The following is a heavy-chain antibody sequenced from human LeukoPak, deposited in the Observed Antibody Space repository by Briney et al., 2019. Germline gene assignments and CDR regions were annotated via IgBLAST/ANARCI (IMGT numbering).Heavy chain of an antibody. CDR3: AKGHSDFGTGFDG. CDR2: ISGSGGST. V-gene: IGHV3-23*01. Sequence: GGSLRLSCAASGFTFSNYAMSWVRQAPGEGLECVSVISGSGGSTYYADSVKGRFTISRDNSKKTLDLQMNSLRAEDTAVYFCAKGHSDFGTGFDGWGQGTLVTVSS. D-gene: IGHD4-17*01. CDR1: GFTFSNYA. J-gene: IGHJ4*02.